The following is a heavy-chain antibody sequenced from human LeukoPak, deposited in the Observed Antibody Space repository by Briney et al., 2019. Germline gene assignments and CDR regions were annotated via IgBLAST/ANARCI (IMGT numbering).Heavy chain of an antibody. V-gene: IGHV3-33*06. CDR3: AKEGTEDFWSGYSYYYYMDV. J-gene: IGHJ6*03. D-gene: IGHD3-3*01. CDR2: IWYDGSNK. Sequence: GGSLRLSCAASGFTFSSYGMHWVRQAPGKGLEWVAVIWYDGSNKYYADSVKGRFTISRDNSKNTLYLQMNSLRAEDTAVYYCAKEGTEDFWSGYSYYYYMDVWGKGTTVTVSS. CDR1: GFTFSSYG.